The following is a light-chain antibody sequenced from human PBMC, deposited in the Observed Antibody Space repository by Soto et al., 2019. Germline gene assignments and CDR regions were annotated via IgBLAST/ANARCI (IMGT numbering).Light chain of an antibody. J-gene: IGKJ1*01. Sequence: EIVLTQSPATLSLSPGERATLSCRASQSVGPYLAWYQRKPGQAPRLLIYDAFNRATGVPARFSGGGSGTDLTLTISSLEPEDFALYYCQQRATWPWTFGQGTKVEIK. V-gene: IGKV3-11*01. CDR1: QSVGPY. CDR2: DAF. CDR3: QQRATWPWT.